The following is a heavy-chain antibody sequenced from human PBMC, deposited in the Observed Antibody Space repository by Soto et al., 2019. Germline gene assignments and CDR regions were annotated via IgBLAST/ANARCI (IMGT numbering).Heavy chain of an antibody. CDR3: ARDKGVDYYDSSYNWFDP. J-gene: IGHJ5*02. CDR2: INPSGGST. D-gene: IGHD3-22*01. CDR1: GYTFTSYY. V-gene: IGHV1-46*01. Sequence: SVKVSCKASGYTFTSYYMHWVRQAPGQGLEWMGIINPSGGSTSYAQKFQGRVTMTRNTSTSTVYMELSSLRSEDTAVYYCARDKGVDYYDSSYNWFDPWGQGTLVTVSS.